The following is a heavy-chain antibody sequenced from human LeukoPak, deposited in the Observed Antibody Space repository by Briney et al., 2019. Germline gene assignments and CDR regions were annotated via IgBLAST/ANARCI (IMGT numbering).Heavy chain of an antibody. CDR1: GGSFSGYN. V-gene: IGHV4-34*01. CDR2: INHSGST. D-gene: IGHD3-22*01. Sequence: PSETLSLTCAVYGGSFSGYNWSWIRQPPGKGLEWIGEINHSGSTNYNPSLKSRVTISEDTSHNQLSLKLSSVTDADTAVYYCARVPYDSSPPAYYFDY. J-gene: IGHJ4*01. CDR3: ARVPYDSSPPAYYFDY.